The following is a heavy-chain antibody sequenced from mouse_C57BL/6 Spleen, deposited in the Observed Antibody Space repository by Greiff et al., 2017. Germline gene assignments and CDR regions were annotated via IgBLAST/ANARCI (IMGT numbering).Heavy chain of an antibody. CDR1: GYAFTNYL. Sequence: QVQLKQSGAELVRPGTSVTVSCKASGYAFTNYLIEWVKQRPGQGLEWIGVINPGSGGTTYNEKFKGKVTLTADQSSSTAYMQLSSLTSEDSAVYFCANWGGYFDVWGTGTTVTVSS. D-gene: IGHD4-1*01. CDR3: ANWGGYFDV. J-gene: IGHJ1*03. CDR2: INPGSGGT. V-gene: IGHV1-54*01.